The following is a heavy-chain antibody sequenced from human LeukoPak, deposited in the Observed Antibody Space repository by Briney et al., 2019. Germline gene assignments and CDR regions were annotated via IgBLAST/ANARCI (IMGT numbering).Heavy chain of an antibody. Sequence: ASVKVSCKASGGTFSSYAINWVRQATGQGLEWMGWMNPNSGNTGYAQKFQGRVTMTRNTSISTAYMELSSLRSGDTAVYYCARALSTRGKTKRYNWFDPWGQGTLVTVSS. J-gene: IGHJ5*02. D-gene: IGHD3-3*02. CDR3: ARALSTRGKTKRYNWFDP. V-gene: IGHV1-8*02. CDR1: GGTFSSYA. CDR2: MNPNSGNT.